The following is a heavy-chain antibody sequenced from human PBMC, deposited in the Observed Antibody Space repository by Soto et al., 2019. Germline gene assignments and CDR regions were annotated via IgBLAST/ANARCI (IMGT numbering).Heavy chain of an antibody. J-gene: IGHJ6*01. V-gene: IGHV1-69*08. CDR3: ARECEWAYYYGSGSYCPPESYYYGMDV. CDR2: IIPILGIA. Sequence: QVQLVQSGAEVKKPGSSVKVSCKASGGTFSSYTISWVRQAPGQGLEWMGRIIPILGIANYAQKFQGRVTITADQSTSTAYMELSSLRSEDTAVYYCARECEWAYYYGSGSYCPPESYYYGMDVW. CDR1: GGTFSSYT. D-gene: IGHD3-10*01.